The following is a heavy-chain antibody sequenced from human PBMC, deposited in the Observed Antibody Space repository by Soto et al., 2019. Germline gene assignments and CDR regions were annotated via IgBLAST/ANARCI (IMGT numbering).Heavy chain of an antibody. Sequence: SETLSLTCAVYGGSFSGYYWSWIRQPPGKGLEWIGEINHSGSTNYNPSLKSRVTMSVDTSKNQFSLKLSSVAAADTAVYYCAEYRSTLGTFDIWGQGTRVTVSS. CDR1: GGSFSGYY. V-gene: IGHV4-34*01. D-gene: IGHD6-6*01. J-gene: IGHJ3*02. CDR3: AEYRSTLGTFDI. CDR2: INHSGST.